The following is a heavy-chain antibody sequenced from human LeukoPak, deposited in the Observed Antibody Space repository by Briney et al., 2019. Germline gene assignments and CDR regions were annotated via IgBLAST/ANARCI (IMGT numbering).Heavy chain of an antibody. CDR3: ASPRGNGSHLISSPFDY. CDR2: ISSNSVYI. CDR1: VFTSSSYS. J-gene: IGHJ4*02. V-gene: IGHV3-21*01. Sequence: GGCLRLFCAASVFTSSSYSMIWVRQPRWKGLEWVSSISSNSVYIYYTDSVKGRFTISRDNAKNSLYLQMNSLRAEDTAVYYCASPRGNGSHLISSPFDYWGQGTLVTVSS. D-gene: IGHD3-10*01.